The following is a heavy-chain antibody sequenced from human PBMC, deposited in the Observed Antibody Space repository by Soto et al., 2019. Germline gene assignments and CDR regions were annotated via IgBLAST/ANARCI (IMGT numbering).Heavy chain of an antibody. CDR3: ARDHGFANGVFDY. D-gene: IGHD3-10*01. CDR2: IIPILGIA. Sequence: QVQLVQSGAEVKKPGSSVKVSCKASGGTFSSYTISWVRQAPGQGLEWMGRIIPILGIANYAQKFQGRVTITADKSTSTDYMELSSLRSEDTAVYYCARDHGFANGVFDYWGQGTLVTVSS. CDR1: GGTFSSYT. V-gene: IGHV1-69*08. J-gene: IGHJ4*02.